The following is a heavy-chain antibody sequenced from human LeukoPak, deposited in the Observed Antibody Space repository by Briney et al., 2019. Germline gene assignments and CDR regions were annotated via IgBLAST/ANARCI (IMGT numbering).Heavy chain of an antibody. CDR3: ARGRPYGDYYYYYYGMDV. V-gene: IGHV4-34*01. J-gene: IGHJ6*02. D-gene: IGHD4-17*01. CDR2: INHGGST. Sequence: SETLSLTCAVYGGSFSGYYWSWIRQPPGKGLEWIGEINHGGSTNYNPSLKSRVTISVDTSKNQFSLKLSSVTAADTAVYYCARGRPYGDYYYYYYGMDVWGQGTTVTVSS. CDR1: GGSFSGYY.